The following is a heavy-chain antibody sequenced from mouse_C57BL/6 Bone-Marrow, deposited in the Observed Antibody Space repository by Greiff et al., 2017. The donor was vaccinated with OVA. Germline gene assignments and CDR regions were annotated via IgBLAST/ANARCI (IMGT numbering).Heavy chain of an antibody. CDR2: ISDGGSYT. Sequence: EVKVEESGGGLVKPGGSLKLSCAASGFTFSSYAMSWVRQTPEKRLEWVATISDGGSYTYYPDNVKGRFTISRDNAKNNLYLQMSHLKSEDTAMYYCARDRSRLLHVYYAMDYWGQGTSVTVSS. CDR1: GFTFSSYA. V-gene: IGHV5-4*01. J-gene: IGHJ4*01. D-gene: IGHD2-3*01. CDR3: ARDRSRLLHVYYAMDY.